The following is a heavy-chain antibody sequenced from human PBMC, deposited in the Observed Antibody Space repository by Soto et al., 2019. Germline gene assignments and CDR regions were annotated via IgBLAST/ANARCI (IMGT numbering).Heavy chain of an antibody. CDR2: IIPILGIA. Sequence: ASVKVSCKASGGTFSSYTISWVRQAPGQGLEWMGRIIPILGIANYAQKFQGRVTITADKSTSTAYMELSSLRSEDTAVYYCARGDDPVLMHSSSQFDYWGQGTLVTVSS. CDR3: ARGDDPVLMHSSSQFDY. D-gene: IGHD6-13*01. V-gene: IGHV1-69*02. J-gene: IGHJ4*02. CDR1: GGTFSSYT.